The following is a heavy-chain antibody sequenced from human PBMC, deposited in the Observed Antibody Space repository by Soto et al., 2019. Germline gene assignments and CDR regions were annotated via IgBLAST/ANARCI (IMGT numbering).Heavy chain of an antibody. CDR3: ARHSKYYDILTGFYGMDV. CDR1: GYSFTSYW. CDR2: IYPGDSDT. D-gene: IGHD3-9*01. Sequence: PGESLKISCKGSGYSFTSYWIGWVRQMPGKGLEWMGIIYPGDSDTRYSPSFQGQVTISADKSISTAYLQWSGLKASDTAMYYCARHSKYYDILTGFYGMDVWGQGTTVTVSS. J-gene: IGHJ6*02. V-gene: IGHV5-51*01.